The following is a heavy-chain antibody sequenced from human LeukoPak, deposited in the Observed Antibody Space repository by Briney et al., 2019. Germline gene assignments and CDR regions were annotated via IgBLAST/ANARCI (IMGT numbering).Heavy chain of an antibody. CDR3: ARSDHDRSVAWFDP. Sequence: PGESLKISCKGSGYSFTNYWIGWVRQMPGKGLEWMGIIYPHDSDTRYSPSFQGQVTISADKSISTAYLQWSSLKASDTAMYYCARSDHDRSVAWFDPWGQGTLVTVSS. D-gene: IGHD3-22*01. J-gene: IGHJ5*02. CDR1: GYSFTNYW. V-gene: IGHV5-51*01. CDR2: IYPHDSDT.